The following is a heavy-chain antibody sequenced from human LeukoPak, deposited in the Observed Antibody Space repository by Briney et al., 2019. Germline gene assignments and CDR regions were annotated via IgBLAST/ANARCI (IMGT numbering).Heavy chain of an antibody. V-gene: IGHV3-48*01. CDR2: INENSGLI. J-gene: IGHJ5*02. CDR3: ARGMSSGSRYGFDP. CDR1: GFTFSSYA. Sequence: PGGSLRLSCAASGFTFSSYAMSWVRQAPGKGLEWISYINENSGLIYYADSVKGRFTISRDNAKNSLYLHMNSLRAEDTAVYYCARGMSSGSRYGFDPWGQGNLVTVSS. D-gene: IGHD6-19*01.